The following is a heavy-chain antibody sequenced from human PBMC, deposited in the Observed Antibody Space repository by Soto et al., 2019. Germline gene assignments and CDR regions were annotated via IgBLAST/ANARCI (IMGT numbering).Heavy chain of an antibody. V-gene: IGHV4-34*01. CDR3: ARGDSSSWYYWFDP. CDR2: INHSGST. Sequence: QVQLQQWGAGLLKPSETLSLTCAVYGGSFSGYYWSWIRQPPGKGLAWIGEINHSGSTNYNPSLTSRVTISVDTSKNQFSLKLSSMTAADTDVYYCARGDSSSWYYWFDPWGQGTLVTVSS. CDR1: GGSFSGYY. J-gene: IGHJ5*02. D-gene: IGHD6-13*01.